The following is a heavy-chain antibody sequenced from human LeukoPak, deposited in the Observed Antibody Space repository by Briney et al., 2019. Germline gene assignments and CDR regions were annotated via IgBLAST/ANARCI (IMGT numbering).Heavy chain of an antibody. CDR3: AKAKWELYYYALDV. Sequence: GSLRLSCAASGFTFSSHAMTWVRQAPGKGLEWVSAIRGSGGSTYYADSVKGRFTISRDNSKNTLYLQMNSQRAEDTAVYYCAKAKWELYYYALDVWGQGTTVTVSS. J-gene: IGHJ6*02. CDR2: IRGSGGST. CDR1: GFTFSSHA. V-gene: IGHV3-23*01. D-gene: IGHD1-26*01.